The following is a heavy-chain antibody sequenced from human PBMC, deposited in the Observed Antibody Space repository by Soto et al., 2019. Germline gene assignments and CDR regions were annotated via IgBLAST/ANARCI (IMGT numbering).Heavy chain of an antibody. V-gene: IGHV3-30*03. CDR2: ISYDGSNK. CDR1: GFTFSSYS. CDR3: ARDSGSYSLYYYDGMDV. D-gene: IGHD1-26*01. Sequence: GGSLRLSCAASGFTFSSYSMNWVRQAPGKGLEWVAVISYDGSNKYYADSVKGRFTISRDNSKNTLYLQMNSLRAEDTAVYYCARDSGSYSLYYYDGMDVWGQGTTVTVSS. J-gene: IGHJ6*02.